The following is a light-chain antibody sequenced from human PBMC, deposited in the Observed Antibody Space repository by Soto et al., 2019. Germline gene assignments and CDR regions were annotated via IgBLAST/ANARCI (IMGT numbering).Light chain of an antibody. J-gene: IGLJ3*02. CDR2: SNN. CDR3: AAWDDSLNGSWV. Sequence: QSVLTQPPSASGTPGQRVTISCSGNTSNIGSNTVNWYQQLPGTAPKLLIYSNNQRPSGVPDRFSGSKSGTSASLAISGLQSEDEADYYCAAWDDSLNGSWVFGGGTKLTVL. V-gene: IGLV1-44*01. CDR1: TSNIGSNT.